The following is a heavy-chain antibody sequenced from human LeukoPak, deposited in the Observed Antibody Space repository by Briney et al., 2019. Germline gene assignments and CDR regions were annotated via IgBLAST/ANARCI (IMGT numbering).Heavy chain of an antibody. CDR3: ARDPYSYGYVLCDY. CDR2: ISSSSSYI. D-gene: IGHD5-18*01. V-gene: IGHV3-21*01. Sequence: PGGSLRLSCAASGFTFSSYSMNWVRQAPGEGLEWVSSISSSSSYIYYADSVKGRFTISRDNAKNSLYLQMNSLRAEDTAVYYCARDPYSYGYVLCDYWGQGTLVTVSS. CDR1: GFTFSSYS. J-gene: IGHJ4*02.